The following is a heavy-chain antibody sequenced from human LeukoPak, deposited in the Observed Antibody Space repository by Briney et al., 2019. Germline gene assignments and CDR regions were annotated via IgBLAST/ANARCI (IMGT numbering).Heavy chain of an antibody. V-gene: IGHV1-24*01. CDR1: GYTLTELS. Sequence: HWASVKVSCKVSGYTLTELSMHWVRQAPGKGLEWMGGFDPEDGETIYAQKFQGRVTMTEDTSTGTAYMELSSLRSEDTAVYYCATSSYCSSTSCYGYYYYYYGMGVWGKGTTVTVSS. D-gene: IGHD2-2*01. CDR2: FDPEDGET. J-gene: IGHJ6*04. CDR3: ATSSYCSSTSCYGYYYYYYGMGV.